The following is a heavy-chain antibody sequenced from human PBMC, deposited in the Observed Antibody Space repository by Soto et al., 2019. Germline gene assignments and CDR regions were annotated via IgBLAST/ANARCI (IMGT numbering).Heavy chain of an antibody. V-gene: IGHV3-23*01. CDR1: GFTFSSYA. J-gene: IGHJ6*02. CDR3: GKEYDYYYYGMDV. CDR2: ISGSGGST. Sequence: GGSLRLSCAASGFTFSSYAMSWVRQAPGKGLEWVSAISGSGGSTYYADSVKGRVTISRDNSKNTLYLQMNSLRAEDTALYYCGKEYDYYYYGMDVWGQGTTVTVSS.